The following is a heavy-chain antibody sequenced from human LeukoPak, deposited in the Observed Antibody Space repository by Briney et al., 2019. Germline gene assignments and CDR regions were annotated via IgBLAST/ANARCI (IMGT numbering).Heavy chain of an antibody. Sequence: SETLSLTCIVSGGSISNSSYYWGWIRQPPGKGLEWIGSIYYSGSTYYHPSLESRVTISVDTSKNQFSLKLSSVTAADTAVYYCASHIPGVAARHFDYWGQGTLVTVSS. CDR1: GGSISNSSYY. V-gene: IGHV4-39*01. J-gene: IGHJ4*02. CDR3: ASHIPGVAARHFDY. D-gene: IGHD6-6*01. CDR2: IYYSGST.